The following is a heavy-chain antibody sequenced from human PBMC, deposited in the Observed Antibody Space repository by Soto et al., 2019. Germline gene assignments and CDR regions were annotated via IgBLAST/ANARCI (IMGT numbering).Heavy chain of an antibody. V-gene: IGHV1-69*13. J-gene: IGHJ5*02. D-gene: IGHD3-22*01. CDR1: GGTFSSYA. CDR3: ARGADYDSSGYYYDWFDP. CDR2: IIPIFGTA. Sequence: SVKVSCKASGGTFSSYAISWVRQAPGQGLEWMGGIIPIFGTANYAQKFQGRVTITADESTSTAYMELSSLRSEDTAVYYCARGADYDSSGYYYDWFDPWGQGTLVTVSS.